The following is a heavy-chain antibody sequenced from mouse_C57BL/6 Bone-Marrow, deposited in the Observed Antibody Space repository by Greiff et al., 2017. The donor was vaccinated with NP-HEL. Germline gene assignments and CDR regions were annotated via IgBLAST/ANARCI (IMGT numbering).Heavy chain of an antibody. D-gene: IGHD1-1*01. Sequence: VKLMESGPGLVQPSQSLSITCTVSGFSLTSYGVHWVRQSPGKGLEWLGVIWRGGSTDYNAAFMSRLSITKDNSKSQVFFKMNSLQADDTAIYYCAKNRGVYYYGRGAVDYWGQGTSVTVSS. CDR1: GFSLTSYG. CDR2: IWRGGST. J-gene: IGHJ4*01. V-gene: IGHV2-5*01. CDR3: AKNRGVYYYGRGAVDY.